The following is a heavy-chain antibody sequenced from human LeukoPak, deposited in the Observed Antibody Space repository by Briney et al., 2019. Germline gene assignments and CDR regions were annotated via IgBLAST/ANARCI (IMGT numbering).Heavy chain of an antibody. CDR2: ISSSGSTI. V-gene: IGHV3-11*01. D-gene: IGHD4-17*01. J-gene: IGHJ4*02. CDR3: ARQLYGDYRTLDY. Sequence: PGGSLRLSCAASGFTFSDYYMSLIRQAPGKGLEWVSYISSSGSTIYYADSVKGRFTISRDNAKNSLYLQMNSLRAEDTAVYYCARQLYGDYRTLDYWGQGTLVTVSS. CDR1: GFTFSDYY.